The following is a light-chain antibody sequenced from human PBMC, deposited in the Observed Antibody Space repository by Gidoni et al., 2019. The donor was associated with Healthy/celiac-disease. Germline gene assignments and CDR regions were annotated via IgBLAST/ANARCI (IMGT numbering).Light chain of an antibody. CDR2: AAS. V-gene: IGKV1-39*01. J-gene: IGKJ5*01. CDR3: QQSYSTPLT. Sequence: DIQMTQSPSSLSASVGDRVTITCRASQSISSYLNWYQQKPVKAPMLLIYAASSLQSGVPSRFRGSGSGTDFTLTISSLQPEDFATYYCQQSYSTPLTFGHXTRLEIK. CDR1: QSISSY.